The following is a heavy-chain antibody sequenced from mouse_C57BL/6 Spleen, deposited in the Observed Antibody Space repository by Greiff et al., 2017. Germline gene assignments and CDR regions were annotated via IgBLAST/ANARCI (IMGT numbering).Heavy chain of an antibody. J-gene: IGHJ4*01. V-gene: IGHV1-76*01. CDR1: GYTFTDYY. D-gene: IGHD1-1*01. CDR2: IYPGSGNT. CDR3: ARGRGGSSLYYYAMDY. Sequence: QVQLKQSGAELVRPGASVKLSCKASGYTFTDYYINWVKQRPGQGLEWIARIYPGSGNTYYNEKFKGKATLTAEKSSSTAYMQLSSLTSEDSAVYFCARGRGGSSLYYYAMDYWGQGTSVTVSS.